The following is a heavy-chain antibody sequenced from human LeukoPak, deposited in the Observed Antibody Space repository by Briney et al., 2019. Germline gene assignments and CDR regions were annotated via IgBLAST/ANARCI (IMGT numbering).Heavy chain of an antibody. Sequence: GGSLRLSCAASGFTFTSYSMNWVRQAPGQGLEWVSSISSISSHIFYADSVKGRFTISRDNAKNSLYLQMSSLRAEDTAVYYCASSPPYCSSTNCYANYWGQGTLVTVSS. J-gene: IGHJ4*02. CDR3: ASSPPYCSSTNCYANY. D-gene: IGHD2-2*01. CDR1: GFTFTSYS. V-gene: IGHV3-21*01. CDR2: ISSISSHI.